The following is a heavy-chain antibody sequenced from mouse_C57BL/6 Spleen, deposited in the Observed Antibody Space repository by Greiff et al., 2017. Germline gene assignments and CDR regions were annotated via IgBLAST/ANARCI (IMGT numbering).Heavy chain of an antibody. D-gene: IGHD2-2*01. J-gene: IGHJ4*01. Sequence: LQQPGAELVMPGASVKLSCKASGYTFTSYWMHWVKQRPGQGLEWIGEIDPSDSYTNYNQKFKGKSTLTVDKSSSTAYMQLSSLTSEDSAVYYCARSMVTTNYAMDYWGQGTSVTVSS. CDR2: IDPSDSYT. CDR3: ARSMVTTNYAMDY. V-gene: IGHV1-69*01. CDR1: GYTFTSYW.